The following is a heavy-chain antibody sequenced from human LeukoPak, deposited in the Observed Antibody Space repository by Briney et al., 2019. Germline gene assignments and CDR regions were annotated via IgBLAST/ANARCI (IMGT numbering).Heavy chain of an antibody. CDR1: GFTFSSYD. D-gene: IGHD6-19*01. CDR2: ISGSGGST. CDR3: ARHDHSSGLSSGWFDP. V-gene: IGHV3-23*01. Sequence: GGSLRLSCAPSGFTFSSYDMIWVRQAPGKGLEWVSSISGSGGSTYADSVKGRFTISRDNSKNTLSLQMNRLRRGDTAVYYCARHDHSSGLSSGWFDPWGQGTLVTVSS. J-gene: IGHJ5*02.